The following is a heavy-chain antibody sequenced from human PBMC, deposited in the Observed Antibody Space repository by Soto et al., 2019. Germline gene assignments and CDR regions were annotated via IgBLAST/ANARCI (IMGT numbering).Heavy chain of an antibody. CDR3: ARDEGVPINYRFDY. CDR1: GFSFRSYS. D-gene: IGHD4-4*01. V-gene: IGHV3-7*03. CDR2: IHENGHFK. Sequence: LRLSCAASGFSFRSYSMSWIRQAPGKGLEWLAHIHENGHFKFYVDSVKGRFTISRDDALNSLYLQMNSLRAEDTAMYYCARDEGVPINYRFDYWGQGTLVTVSS. J-gene: IGHJ4*02.